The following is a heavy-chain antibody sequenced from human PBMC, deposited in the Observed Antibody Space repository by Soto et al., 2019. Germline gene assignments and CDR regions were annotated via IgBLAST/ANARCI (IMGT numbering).Heavy chain of an antibody. CDR1: GFSLSTSGVG. D-gene: IGHD3-10*01. V-gene: IGHV2-5*02. CDR2: IYWDDDK. Sequence: QITLKESGPTLVKPTQTLTLTCTFSGFSLSTSGVGVGWIRQPPGKALEWLALIYWDDDKRYSPSLKSRLTITKDTSKNQVVLTMTNMDPVDTATYYCAPTVTMVRGVPSFDYWGQGTLVTVSS. J-gene: IGHJ4*02. CDR3: APTVTMVRGVPSFDY.